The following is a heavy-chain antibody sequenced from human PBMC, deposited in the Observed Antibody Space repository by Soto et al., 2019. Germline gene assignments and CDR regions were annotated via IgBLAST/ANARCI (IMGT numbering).Heavy chain of an antibody. CDR1: GGTFSSYA. Sequence: GASVKVSCKASGGTFSSYAISWVRQAPGQGLEWMGGIIPIFGTANYAQKFQGRVTITADESTSTAYMELSSLRSEDTAVYYCASVAAIDTAYYYYGMDVWGQGTTVTVYS. D-gene: IGHD2-2*01. CDR2: IIPIFGTA. J-gene: IGHJ6*02. V-gene: IGHV1-69*13. CDR3: ASVAAIDTAYYYYGMDV.